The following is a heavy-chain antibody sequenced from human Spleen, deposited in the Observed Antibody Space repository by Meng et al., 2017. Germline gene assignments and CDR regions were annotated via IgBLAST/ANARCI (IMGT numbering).Heavy chain of an antibody. CDR3: AKERGERIYCSGGSCYGWFDP. D-gene: IGHD2-15*01. Sequence: GGSLRLSCAASGFTFDDYAMHWVRQAPGKGLEWVSGISWNSNSIGFADSVKGRFTISRDNSKNTLYLQMNSLRAEDTAVYYCAKERGERIYCSGGSCYGWFDPWGQGTLVTVSS. J-gene: IGHJ5*02. CDR2: ISWNSNSI. V-gene: IGHV3-9*01. CDR1: GFTFDDYA.